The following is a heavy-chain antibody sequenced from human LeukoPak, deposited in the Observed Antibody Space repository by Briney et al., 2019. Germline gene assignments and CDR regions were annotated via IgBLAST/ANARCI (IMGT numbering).Heavy chain of an antibody. CDR3: AKGKTTVTTGFDY. V-gene: IGHV3-21*04. CDR1: GFTFNSYS. D-gene: IGHD4-17*01. Sequence: GGSLRLSCAASGFTFNSYSMNWVRQAPGKGLEWVSSISSSSSSYISYADSVKGRFTISRDNAKNTLYLQMNSLRAEDTAVYYCAKGKTTVTTGFDYWGQGTLVTVSS. CDR2: ISSSSSSYI. J-gene: IGHJ4*02.